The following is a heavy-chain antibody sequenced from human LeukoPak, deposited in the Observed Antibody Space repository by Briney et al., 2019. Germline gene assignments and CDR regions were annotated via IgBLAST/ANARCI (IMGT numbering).Heavy chain of an antibody. CDR3: AKEGDGDYDY. Sequence: GGSLRLSCAASGFTFDDYAMPWVRQAPGEGLEWVSGISWNSGSIGYADSVKGRFTISRDNAKNSLYLQMNSLRAEDTALYYCAKEGDGDYDYWGQGTLVTVSS. V-gene: IGHV3-9*01. J-gene: IGHJ4*02. CDR2: ISWNSGSI. D-gene: IGHD4-17*01. CDR1: GFTFDDYA.